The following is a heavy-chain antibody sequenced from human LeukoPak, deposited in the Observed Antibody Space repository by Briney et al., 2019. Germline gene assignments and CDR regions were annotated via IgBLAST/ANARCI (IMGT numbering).Heavy chain of an antibody. CDR3: ARGEANPNWYFDL. Sequence: SETLSLTCTVSGGSISSYYWSWIRQPPGKGLEWIGYIYYSGSTNYNPSLKSRVTISVDTSKNQFSLKLSSVTAADTAVYYFARGEANPNWYFDLWGRGTLVTVSS. CDR1: GGSISSYY. V-gene: IGHV4-59*01. CDR2: IYYSGST. J-gene: IGHJ2*01. D-gene: IGHD4/OR15-4a*01.